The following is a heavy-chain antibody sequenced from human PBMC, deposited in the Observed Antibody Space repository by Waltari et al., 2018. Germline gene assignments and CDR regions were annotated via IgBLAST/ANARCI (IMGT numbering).Heavy chain of an antibody. D-gene: IGHD2-8*02. J-gene: IGHJ1*01. V-gene: IGHV1-3*01. CDR3: ASAPAKYCAGGGCPEYYQH. CDR2: INPGKGNA. CDR1: GYTFTKYA. Sequence: AVVKKHGTSVQISCQASGYTFTKYALHWVRQAPGQRLEWMGRINPGKGNAQYSQNFQGRVSITSDTSASAVYLEMSSLRSEDTAVYYCASAPAKYCAGGGCPEYYQHWGQGSLVTVTS.